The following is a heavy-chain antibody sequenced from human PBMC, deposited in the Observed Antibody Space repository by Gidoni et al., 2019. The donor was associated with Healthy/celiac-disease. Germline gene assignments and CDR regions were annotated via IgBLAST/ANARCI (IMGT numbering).Heavy chain of an antibody. CDR2: IYYSGST. CDR1: GGSVSSGSYY. Sequence: QVQLQESGPGLVKPSETLSLTCPVSGGSVSSGSYYWSWIRQPPGKGLEWIGYIYYSGSTNYNPSLKSRVTISVDTSKNQFSLKLSSVTAADTAVYYCARDFWSGYYHWFDPWGQGTLVTVSS. V-gene: IGHV4-61*01. J-gene: IGHJ5*02. D-gene: IGHD3-3*01. CDR3: ARDFWSGYYHWFDP.